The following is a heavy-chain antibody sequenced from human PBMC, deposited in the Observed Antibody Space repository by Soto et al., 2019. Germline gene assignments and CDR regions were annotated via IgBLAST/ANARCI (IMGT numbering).Heavy chain of an antibody. CDR3: AKAQGIAARVAYYYGMDV. CDR1: GFTFSSYG. V-gene: IGHV3-33*06. D-gene: IGHD6-6*01. CDR2: IWFDGSNK. J-gene: IGHJ6*02. Sequence: GGSLRLSCAASGFTFSSYGMHWVRQAPGKGLEWVAVIWFDGSNKYYADSVKGRFTISRDNSKNTLYLQMNSLGAEDTAVYYCAKAQGIAARVAYYYGMDVWGQGTTVTVSS.